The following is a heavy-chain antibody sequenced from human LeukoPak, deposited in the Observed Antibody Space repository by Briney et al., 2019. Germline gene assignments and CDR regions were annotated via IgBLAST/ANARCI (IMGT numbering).Heavy chain of an antibody. CDR3: AKLDTAMVTNFDY. V-gene: IGHV3-21*04. D-gene: IGHD5-18*01. CDR1: GFTFSTYS. CDR2: ISTGSSYI. J-gene: IGHJ4*02. Sequence: PGGSLRLSCAASGFTFSTYSMNWVRQVPGKGPEWISSISTGSSYIYYADSVKGRFTISRDNSKNTLYLQMNSLRAEDTAVYYCAKLDTAMVTNFDYWGRGTLVTVSS.